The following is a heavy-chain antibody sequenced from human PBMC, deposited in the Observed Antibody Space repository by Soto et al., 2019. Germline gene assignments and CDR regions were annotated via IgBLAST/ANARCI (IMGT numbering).Heavy chain of an antibody. Sequence: QVQLVQSGAEVKKPGASVKVSCKASGYTFTSYGISWVRQAPGQGLEWMGWISAYNGNTNYAQKLQGRVTMTTDTSTXXXYMXXXXXXXXXXXXXXXARDRGDYGDYDLDYWGQGTLVTVSS. CDR2: ISAYNGNT. V-gene: IGHV1-18*01. D-gene: IGHD4-17*01. CDR3: ARDRGDYGDYDLDY. CDR1: GYTFTSYG. J-gene: IGHJ4*02.